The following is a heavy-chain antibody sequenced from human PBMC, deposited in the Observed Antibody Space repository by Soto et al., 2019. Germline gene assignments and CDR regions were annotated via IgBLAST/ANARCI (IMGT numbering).Heavy chain of an antibody. J-gene: IGHJ4*02. CDR1: GFTFSSYG. CDR3: AKSTTDKYYFDY. D-gene: IGHD4-17*01. Sequence: QVQLVEYGGGVVQPWRSLRLSCAASGFTFSSYGMHWVRQAPGKGLEWVAVISYDGSNKYYADSVKGRFTISRDNSKNTLYLQMNSLRAEDTAVYYCAKSTTDKYYFDYWGQGTLVTVSS. CDR2: ISYDGSNK. V-gene: IGHV3-30*18.